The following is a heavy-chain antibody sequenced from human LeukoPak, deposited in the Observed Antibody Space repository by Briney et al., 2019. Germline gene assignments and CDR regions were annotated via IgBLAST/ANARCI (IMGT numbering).Heavy chain of an antibody. CDR1: RDSISRGSYY. Sequence: PSETLSLTCTVSRDSISRGSYYWGWIRQPPGRGLEWIGTIYYSGSTYYNPSLKGRVTISVDTAKNYFSLSLRSVTAADTALYYCARQDYVSSYFDPWGQGTLVTVSS. CDR2: IYYSGST. D-gene: IGHD4-17*01. CDR3: ARQDYVSSYFDP. J-gene: IGHJ5*02. V-gene: IGHV4-39*01.